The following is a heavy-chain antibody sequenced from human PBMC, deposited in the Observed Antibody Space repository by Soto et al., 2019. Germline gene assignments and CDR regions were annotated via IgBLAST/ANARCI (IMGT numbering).Heavy chain of an antibody. CDR1: GGSISSSNW. Sequence: QVQLQESGPGLVKPSGTLSLTCAVSGGSISSSNWWSWVRQPPGKGLECIGEIYHSGSTNYNPSLKSRVTISVDKSKNQFSLKLSSVTAADTAVYYCARAGVTTSLDYYYGMDVWGQGTTVTVSS. D-gene: IGHD4-4*01. V-gene: IGHV4-4*02. CDR3: ARAGVTTSLDYYYGMDV. J-gene: IGHJ6*02. CDR2: IYHSGST.